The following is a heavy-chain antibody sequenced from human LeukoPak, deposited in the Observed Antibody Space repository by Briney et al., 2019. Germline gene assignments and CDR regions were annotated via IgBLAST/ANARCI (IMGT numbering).Heavy chain of an antibody. Sequence: GGSLRLSCAASGFTFSSYSMNWVRQAPGKGLEWVSSISSSSSYIYYADSVKGRFTISRDNAKNSLYLQMNSLRAEDTAVYYCAREGHYYGSKGADYGMDVWGQGTTVTVSS. CDR1: GFTFSSYS. J-gene: IGHJ6*02. CDR2: ISSSSSYI. V-gene: IGHV3-21*01. CDR3: AREGHYYGSKGADYGMDV. D-gene: IGHD3-22*01.